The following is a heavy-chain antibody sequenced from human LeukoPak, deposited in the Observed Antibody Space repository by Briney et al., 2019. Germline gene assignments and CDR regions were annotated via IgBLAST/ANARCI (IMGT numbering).Heavy chain of an antibody. V-gene: IGHV1-18*01. CDR2: ISAYNGNT. Sequence: GASVTVSCKASGYTFTSYGISWVRQAPGQGLEWMGWISAYNGNTNYAQKLQGRVTMTTDTSTSTAYMELRSLRSDDTAVYYCARGATGVLRYFDWLFEHDYWGQGTLVTVSS. CDR1: GYTFTSYG. D-gene: IGHD3-9*01. J-gene: IGHJ4*02. CDR3: ARGATGVLRYFDWLFEHDY.